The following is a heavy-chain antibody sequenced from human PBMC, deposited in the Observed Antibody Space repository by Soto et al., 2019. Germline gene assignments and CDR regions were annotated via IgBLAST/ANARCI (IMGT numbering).Heavy chain of an antibody. J-gene: IGHJ4*02. Sequence: AASVKVSCKASGYTFSNYGISWVRQAPGQGLEWMGWFSSYNGDARYAQNLQGRVTMTTDTSTSTAYMELWSLRSDDTAVYYCAREDSGGLDYWGQGTLVTVSS. V-gene: IGHV1-18*01. CDR3: AREDSGGLDY. CDR1: GYTFSNYG. D-gene: IGHD1-26*01. CDR2: FSSYNGDA.